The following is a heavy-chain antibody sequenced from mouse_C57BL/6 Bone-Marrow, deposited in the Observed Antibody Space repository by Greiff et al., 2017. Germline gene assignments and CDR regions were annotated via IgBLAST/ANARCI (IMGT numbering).Heavy chain of an antibody. CDR3: NYGSTAWFAY. D-gene: IGHD1-1*01. CDR2: IYPGDGDT. V-gene: IGHV1-80*01. CDR1: GYAFSSYW. J-gene: IGHJ3*01. Sequence: VKLMESGAELVKPGASVKISCKASGYAFSSYWMNWVKQRPGKGLEWIGQIYPGDGDTNYNGKFKGKATLTADKSSSTAYMLLSSLTSEDSAVYFCNYGSTAWFAYWGQGTLVTVSA.